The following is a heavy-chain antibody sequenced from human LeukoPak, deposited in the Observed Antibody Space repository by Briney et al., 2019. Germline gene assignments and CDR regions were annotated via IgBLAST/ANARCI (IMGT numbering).Heavy chain of an antibody. V-gene: IGHV3-48*01. J-gene: IGHJ5*02. D-gene: IGHD3-16*01. CDR2: INSKSDDI. CDR3: ARAAETTWGIDP. CDR1: GFTFSSYS. Sequence: GGSLRLSCAASGFTFSSYSMNWVRQAPGKGLEWLSYINSKSDDIYHADSVKGRFTVSRDNAKNSLYLQMNNLRAEDTAVYYCARAAETTWGIDPWGQGTLVTVSS.